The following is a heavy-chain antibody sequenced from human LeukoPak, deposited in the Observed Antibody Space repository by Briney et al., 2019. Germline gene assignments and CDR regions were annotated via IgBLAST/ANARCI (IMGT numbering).Heavy chain of an antibody. V-gene: IGHV4-4*07. D-gene: IGHD3-22*01. CDR1: GGSISDYY. Sequence: SETLSLTCTVSGGSISDYYWSWIRQPAGKGLEWIGRIDSSGSTNYNPSLKSRVTMSVDTSKNQFSLQLSSVTAADTAVYFCARGGFRSSGYYLDYWGQGALVTVSS. CDR2: IDSSGST. J-gene: IGHJ4*02. CDR3: ARGGFRSSGYYLDY.